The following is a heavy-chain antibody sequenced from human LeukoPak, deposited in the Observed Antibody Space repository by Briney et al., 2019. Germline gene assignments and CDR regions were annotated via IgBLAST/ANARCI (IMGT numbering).Heavy chain of an antibody. V-gene: IGHV3-23*01. CDR1: GFAFGSYA. CDR3: AKAHDYGDYGADY. Sequence: GGSLRLSCAVSGFAFGSYAMSWVRQAPGKGLEWVSAISGSGGSTYYADSVKGRFTISRDNSKNTLYLQMNSLRAEDTAVYYCAKAHDYGDYGADYWGQGTLVTVSS. D-gene: IGHD4-17*01. CDR2: ISGSGGST. J-gene: IGHJ4*02.